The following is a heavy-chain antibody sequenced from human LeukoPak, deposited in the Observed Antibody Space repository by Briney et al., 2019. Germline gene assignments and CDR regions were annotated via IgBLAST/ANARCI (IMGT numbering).Heavy chain of an antibody. J-gene: IGHJ5*02. V-gene: IGHV4-59*11. CDR1: GGSIRSHY. D-gene: IGHD1-26*01. CDR3: ARAPPPATTRGFGWLDP. Sequence: SETLSLTRTLSGGSIRSHYWSWIRQPPRAGREGVRYIDDSGGTTDNPSLICRVTISLDSSKNQFSLNLRSVTAADTAVYYWARAPPPATTRGFGWLDPWGQGTLVTVSS. CDR2: IDDSGGT.